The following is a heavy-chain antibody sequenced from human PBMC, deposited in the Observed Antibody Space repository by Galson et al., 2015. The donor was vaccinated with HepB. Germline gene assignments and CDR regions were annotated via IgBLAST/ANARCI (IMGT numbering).Heavy chain of an antibody. CDR1: GYSFTSYW. D-gene: IGHD6-13*01. CDR2: IYPDDSDT. CDR3: AGRRSAAAGGRGLDV. J-gene: IGHJ6*02. Sequence: QSGAEVKKPGDSLKISCKGSGYSFTSYWIAWVRQMPGKGLEWMGIIYPDDSDTRYSPSFQGQVTISADKSISTAYLQWSSLKASDTAMYYCAGRRSAAAGGRGLDVWGQGTTVTVSS. V-gene: IGHV5-51*01.